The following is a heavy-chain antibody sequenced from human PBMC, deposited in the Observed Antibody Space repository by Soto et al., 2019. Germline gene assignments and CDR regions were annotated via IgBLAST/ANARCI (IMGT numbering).Heavy chain of an antibody. CDR2: INPNSGGT. J-gene: IGHJ6*02. Sequence: ASVKVSCKASGYTFSGYYIHWLRQAPCRGVEWMGWINPNSGGTTYEQKFQGRVTVTRDTPTSTAYMELSRLTSDDTAVYYCARSLTEGYCTITGCYTRPLYGMDVWGQGTTVTVSS. CDR1: GYTFSGYY. D-gene: IGHD2-2*02. V-gene: IGHV1-2*02. CDR3: ARSLTEGYCTITGCYTRPLYGMDV.